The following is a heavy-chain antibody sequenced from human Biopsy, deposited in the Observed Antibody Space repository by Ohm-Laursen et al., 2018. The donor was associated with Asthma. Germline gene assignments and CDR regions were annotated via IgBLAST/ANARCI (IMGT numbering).Heavy chain of an antibody. J-gene: IGHJ4*02. Sequence: SSLRLSCSASGFVFRSHAMHWVRQAPGKGLEWVAVVSYDGGVAHYADSMKGRFTISRDNAKSTLYLQMNRLRTDDTAVYYCAKRRGYSDLTDFDHRGQGTLVTVSS. CDR2: VSYDGGVA. D-gene: IGHD3-3*01. CDR3: AKRRGYSDLTDFDH. V-gene: IGHV3-30*18. CDR1: GFVFRSHA.